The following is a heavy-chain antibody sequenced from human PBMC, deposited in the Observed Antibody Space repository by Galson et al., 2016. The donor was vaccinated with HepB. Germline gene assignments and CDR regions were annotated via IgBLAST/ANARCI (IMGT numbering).Heavy chain of an antibody. Sequence: SLRLSCAASGFTFSSYSMNWVRQAPGKGLEWVSFISGRSTTIFYADSVKGRFTVSRDNAKNSLSLQMNSLRDEDTAVYYCAGQSGSYGYFDYWGQGTLVTVSS. CDR3: AGQSGSYGYFDY. CDR1: GFTFSSYS. V-gene: IGHV3-48*02. J-gene: IGHJ4*02. CDR2: ISGRSTTI. D-gene: IGHD1-26*01.